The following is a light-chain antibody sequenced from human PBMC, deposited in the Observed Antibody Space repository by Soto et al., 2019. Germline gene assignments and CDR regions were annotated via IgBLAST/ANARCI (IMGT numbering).Light chain of an antibody. Sequence: QPVLTQPASVSGSPGQSITISCTGTSSDVGGYNYVSWYQQHPGKAPKLMIYDVSNRPSGVSNRFSGSKSGNTASLTISGLQAEDEAAYYCSSYTRSSTGVFGGGTKLTVL. J-gene: IGLJ2*01. V-gene: IGLV2-14*01. CDR2: DVS. CDR3: SSYTRSSTGV. CDR1: SSDVGGYNY.